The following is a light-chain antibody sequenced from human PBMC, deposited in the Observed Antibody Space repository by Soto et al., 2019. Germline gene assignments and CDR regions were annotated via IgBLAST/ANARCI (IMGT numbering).Light chain of an antibody. CDR3: QQYNNWPLT. V-gene: IGKV3-15*01. CDR1: QSVSSN. J-gene: IGKJ4*01. Sequence: EIIMTQSPATLSVSPGERATLSCRASQSVSSNLAWYQQKPGQAPRLLIFATSTRATGIPARFSVSGSGTEFTLTISSVQSEDFAVYYCQQYNNWPLTFGGGTKVDI. CDR2: ATS.